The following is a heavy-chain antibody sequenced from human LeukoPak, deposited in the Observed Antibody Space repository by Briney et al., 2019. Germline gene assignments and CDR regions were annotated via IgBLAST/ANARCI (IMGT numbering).Heavy chain of an antibody. J-gene: IGHJ6*02. CDR1: GLTFSSYS. CDR3: AREAEDIVVVPAAMDYYYYGMDV. V-gene: IGHV3-21*01. Sequence: PGGSLRLSCAASGLTFSSYSMNWVRQAPGKGLEWVSSISSSSSYIYYADSVKGRFTISRDNAKNSLYLQMNSLRAEDTAVYYCAREAEDIVVVPAAMDYYYYGMDVWGQGTTVTVSS. CDR2: ISSSSSYI. D-gene: IGHD2-2*01.